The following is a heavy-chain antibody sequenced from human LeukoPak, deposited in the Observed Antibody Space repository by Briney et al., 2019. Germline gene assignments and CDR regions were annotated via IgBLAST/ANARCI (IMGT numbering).Heavy chain of an antibody. CDR2: INHSGST. CDR1: GGSFSGYY. Sequence: SETLSLTCAVYGGSFSGYYWSWIRQPPGKGLEWIGEINHSGSTNYNPSLKSRVTISVDTSKNQFSLKLSSVTAADTAVYYCARLDFWSGYYGIVYWGQGTLVTVSS. D-gene: IGHD3-3*01. CDR3: ARLDFWSGYYGIVY. J-gene: IGHJ4*02. V-gene: IGHV4-34*01.